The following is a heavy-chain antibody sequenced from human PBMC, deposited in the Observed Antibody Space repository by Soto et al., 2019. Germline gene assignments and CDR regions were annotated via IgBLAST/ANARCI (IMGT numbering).Heavy chain of an antibody. D-gene: IGHD2-8*01. CDR3: AKELGSIVLLAAYGMDV. Sequence: QVQLVESGGGVVQPGMSLRLSCAASGFTFSSYGMHWVRQAPGKGLEWVAVISYDGSNKYYADSVKGRFTISRDNSKNTLYLQMNSLRAEDTAVYYCAKELGSIVLLAAYGMDVWGQGNTFNVSS. J-gene: IGHJ6*02. V-gene: IGHV3-30*18. CDR1: GFTFSSYG. CDR2: ISYDGSNK.